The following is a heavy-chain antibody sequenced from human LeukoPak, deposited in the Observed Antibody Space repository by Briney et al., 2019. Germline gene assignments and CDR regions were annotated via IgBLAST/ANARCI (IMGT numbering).Heavy chain of an antibody. CDR1: GFTFSSYD. Sequence: GSLRLSCAASGFTFSSYDMHWVRQATGKGLEWVSAIGTGYDTYYPGSVKGRFAISRENAKNSLYLQMNSLRVEDTAVYYCARQKTPHGNFDYWGQGTLVTVSS. CDR2: IGTGYDT. CDR3: ARQKTPHGNFDY. V-gene: IGHV3-13*01. J-gene: IGHJ4*02. D-gene: IGHD1-26*01.